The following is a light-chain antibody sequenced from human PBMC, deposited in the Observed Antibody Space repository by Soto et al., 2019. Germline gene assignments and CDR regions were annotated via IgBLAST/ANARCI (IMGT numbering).Light chain of an antibody. CDR2: GAS. CDR3: HQYDSWT. J-gene: IGKJ1*01. V-gene: IGKV3-20*01. Sequence: PGERVTLSCRASQSVSSSYLTWYQQKPGQAPRLLIYGASTRATGIPARFSGSGSGTDFTLTISRLEPEDFAVYYCHQYDSWTFGQGTKVDI. CDR1: QSVSSSY.